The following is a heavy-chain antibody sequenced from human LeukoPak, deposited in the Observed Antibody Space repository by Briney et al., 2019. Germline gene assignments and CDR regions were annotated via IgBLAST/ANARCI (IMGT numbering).Heavy chain of an antibody. J-gene: IGHJ3*02. Sequence: GGSLRLSCAASGFSVFSNYMTWVRQAPGKGLEWVAVSYRRDTTFYADAVKGRFIISTDSSRKTVYLQMNSLRVDDTAMHYCARIYGNSTIADAFDIWGQGTMVIVSS. CDR3: ARIYGNSTIADAFDI. D-gene: IGHD2-21*01. V-gene: IGHV3-53*01. CDR1: GFSVFSNY. CDR2: SYRRDTT.